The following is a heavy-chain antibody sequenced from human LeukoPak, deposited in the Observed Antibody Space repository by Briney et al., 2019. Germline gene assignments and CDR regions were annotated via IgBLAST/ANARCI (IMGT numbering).Heavy chain of an antibody. CDR1: GFTVGDDA. Sequence: PGGSLRLSCTASGFTVGDDAMSWVRQAPGNGREWGGFIRSKAYGGTTEYAGSLKGRFNISRDDSKSIAYLQLNSLKTEDTAVYYCTRLQRWELLTELDYWGQGTLVTVSS. CDR2: IRSKAYGGTT. V-gene: IGHV3-49*04. J-gene: IGHJ4*02. D-gene: IGHD1-26*01. CDR3: TRLQRWELLTELDY.